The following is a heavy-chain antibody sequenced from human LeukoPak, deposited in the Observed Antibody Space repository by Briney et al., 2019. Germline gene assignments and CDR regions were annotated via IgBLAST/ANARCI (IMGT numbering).Heavy chain of an antibody. CDR1: GFMFSDYW. Sequence: GGSLRLSCTASGFMFSDYWMSWVRQAPGKGPEWVAHINPAGSQQYSVDSLKGRSTVSRDNAKKSFYLQMNYLRAEDTAVYYCVKWGPYCSTHYCPALESWGQGTLVTVSS. D-gene: IGHD4-11*01. CDR2: INPAGSQQ. V-gene: IGHV3-7*01. CDR3: VKWGPYCSTHYCPALES. J-gene: IGHJ4*02.